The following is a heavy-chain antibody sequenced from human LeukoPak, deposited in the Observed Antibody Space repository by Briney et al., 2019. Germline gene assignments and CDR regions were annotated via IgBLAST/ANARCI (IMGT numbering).Heavy chain of an antibody. D-gene: IGHD3-10*01. CDR1: GGSIGSYS. V-gene: IGHV4-59*01. CDR3: ARDVYYYGSGRYYRTYYYYGMDV. CDR2: IYYSGST. J-gene: IGHJ6*04. Sequence: PSESLSLTCTVSGGSIGSYSWSCVRQPPGKGLEWIGYIYYSGSTNYNPSLKSRVTISVDPSKNQCSRKLSSVTAADTAVYYCARDVYYYGSGRYYRTYYYYGMDVRGKGTTVTVSS.